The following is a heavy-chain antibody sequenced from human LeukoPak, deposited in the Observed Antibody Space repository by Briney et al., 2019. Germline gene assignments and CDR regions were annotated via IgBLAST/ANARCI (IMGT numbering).Heavy chain of an antibody. D-gene: IGHD6-13*01. CDR1: GFTFRSNT. V-gene: IGHV3-23*01. CDR3: AKGGDYSKSPLAS. J-gene: IGHJ4*02. CDR2: ISSSGGNT. Sequence: GGSLRLSCAASGFTFRSNTMSWVRQAPGRGLEWVSVISSSGGNTYYADSVKGRFTISRDNSKNTLYLQMNSLRAEDTAVYYCAKGGDYSKSPLASWGQGTLVTVSS.